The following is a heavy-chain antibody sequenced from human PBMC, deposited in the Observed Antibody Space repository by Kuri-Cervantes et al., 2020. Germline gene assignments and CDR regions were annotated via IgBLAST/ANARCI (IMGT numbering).Heavy chain of an antibody. V-gene: IGHV3-7*01. D-gene: IGHD2-2*01. CDR1: GFTFSNYG. CDR2: IKQDGSEK. J-gene: IGHJ4*02. Sequence: GGSLRLSCAASGFTFSNYGMHWVRQAPGKGLEWVANIKQDGSEKYYVDSVKGRFTISSDNAKNSLYLQMNSLRAEDTAVYYCATLSDMYQLLLDYWGQGTLVTVSS. CDR3: ATLSDMYQLLLDY.